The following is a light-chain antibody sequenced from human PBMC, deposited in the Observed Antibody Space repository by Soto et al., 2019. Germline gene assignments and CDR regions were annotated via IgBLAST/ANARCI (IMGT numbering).Light chain of an antibody. Sequence: DIVMTQSPDSLALSLGERATINCKSSQSVFYDSNNMNYLAWYQQRPGQPPKLLIYWASTRQSGVPDRISGSGSGTDFTLTISSLQADDVCVYYCQQHYSSPYTFGQGTKLEI. CDR2: WAS. CDR1: QSVFYDSNNMNY. CDR3: QQHYSSPYT. J-gene: IGKJ2*01. V-gene: IGKV4-1*01.